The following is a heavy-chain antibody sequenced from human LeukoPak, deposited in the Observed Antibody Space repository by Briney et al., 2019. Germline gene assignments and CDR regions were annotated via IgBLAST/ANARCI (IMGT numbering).Heavy chain of an antibody. D-gene: IGHD6-19*01. CDR1: GFTFSSYA. CDR2: ISYDGNNK. Sequence: GRALRLSFAASGFTFSSYAIHWVRQAPGKGLERVGAISYDGNNKYYADSVKGRFTISRDNSKNTVYLQMNSLRAEDTAIYYCARVLSSRNSGWGYFDYWGQGSLVTVTS. CDR3: ARVLSSRNSGWGYFDY. J-gene: IGHJ4*02. V-gene: IGHV3-30-3*01.